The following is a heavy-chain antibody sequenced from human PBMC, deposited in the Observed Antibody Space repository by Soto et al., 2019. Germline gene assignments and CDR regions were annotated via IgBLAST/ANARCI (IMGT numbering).Heavy chain of an antibody. CDR1: GGTFSSYA. V-gene: IGHV1-69*13. Sequence: SVKVSCKASGGTFSSYAISWVRQAPGQGLEWMGGIIPIFGTANYAQKFQGRVTITADESTSTAYMELSSLRSEDTAVYYCARDGADQIVGLVIIDPHYGMTVWIQGSSVPYY. CDR2: IIPIFGTA. CDR3: ARDGADQIVGLVIIDPHYGMTVWIQGSSVPYY. J-gene: IGHJ6*01. D-gene: IGHD3-3*01.